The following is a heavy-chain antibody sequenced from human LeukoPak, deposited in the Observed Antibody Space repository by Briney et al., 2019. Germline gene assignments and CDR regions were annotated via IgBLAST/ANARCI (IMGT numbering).Heavy chain of an antibody. Sequence: PGGSLRLSCAASGFTFSNYAMTWVRQVPGKGLEWVSTISGSGISTYYADSVKGRFTISRDISKNTLYLQMNTLRAEDTAVYYCASRRGSGWPFDYWGQGTLVTVSS. CDR2: ISGSGIST. CDR3: ASRRGSGWPFDY. V-gene: IGHV3-23*01. J-gene: IGHJ4*02. CDR1: GFTFSNYA. D-gene: IGHD6-19*01.